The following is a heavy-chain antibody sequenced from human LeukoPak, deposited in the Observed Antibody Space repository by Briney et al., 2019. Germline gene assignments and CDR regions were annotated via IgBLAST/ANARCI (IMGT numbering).Heavy chain of an antibody. D-gene: IGHD6-19*01. Sequence: TGGSLRLSCAASGFTFSSYSMNWVRQAPGKGLEWVSSISTSSSYIYYADSVKGRFTISRDNAKKSLYLQMNSLRAEDTALYYCARAHGAGGLGYYYMDVWGKGTTVTISS. CDR2: ISTSSSYI. V-gene: IGHV3-21*01. CDR1: GFTFSSYS. J-gene: IGHJ6*03. CDR3: ARAHGAGGLGYYYMDV.